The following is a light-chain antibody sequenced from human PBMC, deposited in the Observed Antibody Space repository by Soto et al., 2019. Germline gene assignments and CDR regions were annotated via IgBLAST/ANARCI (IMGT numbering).Light chain of an antibody. CDR1: QGLSSY. Sequence: DIQLTQSPSFLSASVGDRVTITCRASQGLSSYLAWYQQKPGMAPKLLIYSTSTLQCVFPARFIGSASGTEFTLTISSLQPEDCPTYCCQQLNSYPITFGPGTKVDI. CDR3: QQLNSYPIT. V-gene: IGKV1-9*01. CDR2: STS. J-gene: IGKJ3*01.